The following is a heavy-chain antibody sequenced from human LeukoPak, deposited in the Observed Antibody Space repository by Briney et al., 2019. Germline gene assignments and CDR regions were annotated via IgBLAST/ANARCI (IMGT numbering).Heavy chain of an antibody. CDR2: IYGDGSRI. CDR1: GFTFSRHW. D-gene: IGHD5-18*01. J-gene: IGHJ4*02. Sequence: GGSLRLSCAASGFTFSRHWMHWVRQAPGKGLVWVSRIYGDGSRISYADSVKGRFTISRDNAKNTLFLQMNSLRAEDTAVYYCTSDTVDTAVGIDYWGQGTLVSVST. V-gene: IGHV3-74*01. CDR3: TSDTVDTAVGIDY.